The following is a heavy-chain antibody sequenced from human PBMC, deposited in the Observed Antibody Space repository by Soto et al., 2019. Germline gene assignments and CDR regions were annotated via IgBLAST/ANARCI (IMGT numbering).Heavy chain of an antibody. CDR1: GFTFSDYY. CDR2: ISSSGSTI. V-gene: IGHV3-11*01. D-gene: IGHD3-22*01. Sequence: SLRLSCSASGFTFSDYYMSWIRQAPGKGLEWVSYISSSGSTIYYADSVKGRFTISRDNAKNSLYLQMNSLRAEDTAVYYSARGAGITMIVVVTPGAFDIWGKGTMVTVSS. CDR3: ARGAGITMIVVVTPGAFDI. J-gene: IGHJ3*02.